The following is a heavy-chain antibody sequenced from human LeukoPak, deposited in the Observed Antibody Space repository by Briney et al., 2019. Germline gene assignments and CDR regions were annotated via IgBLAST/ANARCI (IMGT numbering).Heavy chain of an antibody. CDR1: GYTLTELS. V-gene: IGHV1-24*01. Sequence: APVKVSCKVSGYTLTELSMHWVRQAPGKGLEWMGGFDPEDGETIYAQKFQGRVTMTEDTSTDTAYMELSSLRSEDTAVYYCATEGVEGIVVVPALGYWGQGTLVTVSS. D-gene: IGHD2-2*01. CDR2: FDPEDGET. CDR3: ATEGVEGIVVVPALGY. J-gene: IGHJ4*02.